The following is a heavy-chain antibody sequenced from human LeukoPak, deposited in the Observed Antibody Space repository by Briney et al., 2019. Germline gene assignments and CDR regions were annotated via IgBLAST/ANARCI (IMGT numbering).Heavy chain of an antibody. CDR1: GGTFTKYA. J-gene: IGHJ6*02. V-gene: IGHV1-69*01. D-gene: IGHD2-21*02. Sequence: GSSVKVSCKASGGTFTKYALSWVRQAPGQGLEWMGGIVPLFGTPSYAQKFQGRVTITADESTNTAYMELSNLRSEDTAVYYCARRDCGGDCYSSFYYYYGRDVWGQGTMVTVSS. CDR2: IVPLFGTP. CDR3: ARRDCGGDCYSSFYYYYGRDV.